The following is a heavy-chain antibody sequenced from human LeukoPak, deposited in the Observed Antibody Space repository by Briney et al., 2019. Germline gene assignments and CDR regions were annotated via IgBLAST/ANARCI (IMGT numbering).Heavy chain of an antibody. D-gene: IGHD1/OR15-1a*01. J-gene: IGHJ6*03. Sequence: ASVKVSCKGSGYSFSNHGITWVRQAPGQGLEWIGWISPHKGNTNYQQRLQGRLIMTTDASTSTAYMELRDLRSDDTAIYYCARDQQQGDHYSFYYMDSWGEGTTVIVSS. CDR1: GYSFSNHG. CDR2: ISPHKGNT. V-gene: IGHV1-18*01. CDR3: ARDQQQGDHYSFYYMDS.